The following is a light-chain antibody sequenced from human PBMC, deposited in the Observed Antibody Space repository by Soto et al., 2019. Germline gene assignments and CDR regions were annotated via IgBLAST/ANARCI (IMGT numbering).Light chain of an antibody. J-gene: IGLJ2*01. CDR3: CSYAGSSTSMV. V-gene: IGLV2-23*02. CDR1: SSDVGSYNL. CDR2: EVS. Sequence: QSVLTQPASVSGSPGQSITISCTGTSSDVGSYNLVSWYQQHPGKAPKLMIYEVSKRPSGVSNRFSGSKSGNTASLTISGLQAEDEADYYCCSYAGSSTSMVFGGGTKSPS.